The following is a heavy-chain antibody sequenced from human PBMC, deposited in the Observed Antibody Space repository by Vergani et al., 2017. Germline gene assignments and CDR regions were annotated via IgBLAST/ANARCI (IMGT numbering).Heavy chain of an antibody. CDR2: INHSGST. Sequence: QVQLQQWGAGLLKPSETLSLTCAVYGGSFSGYYWSWIRQPPGKGLEWIGEINHSGSTNYNPSLKSRVTISVDTSKNRFSLKLSSVTAADTAVYYCAREGVPAALFDPWGQGTLVTVSS. J-gene: IGHJ5*02. CDR1: GGSFSGYY. V-gene: IGHV4-34*01. CDR3: AREGVPAALFDP. D-gene: IGHD2-2*01.